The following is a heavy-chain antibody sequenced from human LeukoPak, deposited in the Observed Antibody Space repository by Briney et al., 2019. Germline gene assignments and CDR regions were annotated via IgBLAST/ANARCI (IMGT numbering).Heavy chain of an antibody. CDR1: GGSISSSSYC. V-gene: IGHV4-39*01. D-gene: IGHD1-26*01. J-gene: IGHJ4*02. Sequence: SETLSLXCTVSGGSISSSSYCWGWNRQPPGKGPEWIVSIYYSGSTYYNPSLKSRVTISVDTSKNQFSLKLSSVTAADTAVYYCARHGLSSKKIVGATIVYWGQGTLVTVSS. CDR3: ARHGLSSKKIVGATIVY. CDR2: IYYSGST.